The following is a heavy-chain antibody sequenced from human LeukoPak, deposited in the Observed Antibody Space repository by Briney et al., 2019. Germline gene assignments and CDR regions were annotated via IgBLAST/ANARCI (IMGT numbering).Heavy chain of an antibody. V-gene: IGHV3-48*04. CDR2: ISSSGSTI. CDR1: GFISNTYS. J-gene: IGHJ4*02. D-gene: IGHD1-26*01. CDR3: ARGGLGSWTFDS. Sequence: PGGSLRHSCAASGFISNTYSMNWVRQAPGKGLEWVSYISSSGSTIYYADSVKGRFTISRDNANYSLSLQMNSLRAEDTAVSYCARGGLGSWTFDSWGRGTLVTVSS.